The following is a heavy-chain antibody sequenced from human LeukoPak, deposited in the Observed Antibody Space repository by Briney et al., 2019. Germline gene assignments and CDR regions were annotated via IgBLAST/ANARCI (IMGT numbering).Heavy chain of an antibody. CDR3: AKDRGWQYADYETVAIEH. Sequence: ASVKVSCKASGYTFSNYGISWVRQAPGQGLEWMGWASVHTGITYYAQKFQARVTMTTDTSTTTAYMELRSLRSDDTAVYYCAKDRGWQYADYETVAIEHWGQGTLVTVSS. D-gene: IGHD4-17*01. J-gene: IGHJ4*02. CDR1: GYTFSNYG. V-gene: IGHV1-18*01. CDR2: ASVHTGIT.